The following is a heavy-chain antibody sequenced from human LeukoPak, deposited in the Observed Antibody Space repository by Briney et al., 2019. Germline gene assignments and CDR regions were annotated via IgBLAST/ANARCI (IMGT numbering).Heavy chain of an antibody. CDR1: GFIFSSYA. CDR3: VKDSEDGITIIVVVMGGCRLD. V-gene: IGHV3-64D*06. D-gene: IGHD3-22*01. Sequence: GSLRLSFSASGFIFSSYAMHWVRQAPGKGLEYVSAISSNGGSTYYADSVKGRFTISRDNSKNTLYLQMSSLRAEDTAVYYCVKDSEDGITIIVVVMGGCRLDWGQGTLVTVSS. CDR2: ISSNGGST. J-gene: IGHJ4*02.